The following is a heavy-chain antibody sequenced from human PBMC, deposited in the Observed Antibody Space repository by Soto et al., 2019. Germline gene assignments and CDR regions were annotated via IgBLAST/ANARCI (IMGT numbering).Heavy chain of an antibody. J-gene: IGHJ4*02. CDR1: GGTFSSYA. D-gene: IGHD5-12*01. CDR2: IIPIFGTA. V-gene: IGHV1-69*01. Sequence: QVQLVQSGAEVKKPGSSVKVSCKASGGTFSSYAISWVRQAPGQGLEWMGGIIPIFGTANYAQTFQGRVTITADESTITDYMELSSLRYEDTAVYYCARAREMATITCFDYWGQGTLVTVSS. CDR3: ARAREMATITCFDY.